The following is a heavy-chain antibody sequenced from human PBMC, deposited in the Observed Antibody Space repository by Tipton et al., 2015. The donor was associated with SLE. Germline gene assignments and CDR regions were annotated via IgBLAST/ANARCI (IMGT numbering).Heavy chain of an antibody. V-gene: IGHV3-30*02. CDR2: IRFDGNIK. Sequence: SLRLSCAASGFTFSTYGMHWVRQAPGKGLEWVSFIRFDGNIKQYADSVKGRFTISRDNAGRSLYLQMTNLRAEDTALYFCAKDVSRGYSYNFFYMDLWGKGTAVTVSS. CDR1: GFTFSTYG. J-gene: IGHJ6*03. CDR3: AKDVSRGYSYNFFYMDL. D-gene: IGHD5-18*01.